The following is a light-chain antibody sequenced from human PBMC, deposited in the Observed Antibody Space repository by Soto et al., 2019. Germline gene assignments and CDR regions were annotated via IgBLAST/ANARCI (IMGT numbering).Light chain of an antibody. CDR1: SSDIGGYNY. Sequence: QSVLTQPASVSGSPRQSITISCTGTSSDIGGYNYVSWYQQHPGKAPKLMIYEVSYRPSGVSDRFSGSKSGNTASLTISGLQAEDEADYYCSSYTSSSTYVFGTGTKLTVL. V-gene: IGLV2-14*01. J-gene: IGLJ1*01. CDR2: EVS. CDR3: SSYTSSSTYV.